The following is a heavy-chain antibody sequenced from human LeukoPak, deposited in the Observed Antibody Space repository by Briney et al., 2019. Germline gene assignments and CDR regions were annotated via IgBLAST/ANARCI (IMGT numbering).Heavy chain of an antibody. V-gene: IGHV3-30*18. CDR1: GFTFSSYG. J-gene: IGHJ6*02. CDR3: AKDHSYFDWFTNYYYYYGMDV. Sequence: GGSLRLSCAASGFTFSSYGMHWVRQAPGKGLEWVAVISYDGSNKYYADSVKGRFTISRDNSKNTLYLQMNSLRAEDTAVYYCAKDHSYFDWFTNYYYYYGMDVWGQGTTVTVSS. CDR2: ISYDGSNK. D-gene: IGHD3-9*01.